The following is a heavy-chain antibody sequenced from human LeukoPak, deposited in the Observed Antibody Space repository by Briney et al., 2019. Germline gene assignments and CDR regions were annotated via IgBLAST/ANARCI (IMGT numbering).Heavy chain of an antibody. CDR1: GGSINSYY. J-gene: IGHJ3*02. CDR2: IYYSGST. Sequence: PSETLSLTCTVSGGSINSYYWSWIRQPPGKGLEWIGYIYYSGSTNYNPSLKSRVTISVDTSKNQFSLKLSSVTAADTAVYYCARASYYLFSSGAFDIWGQGTMVTVSS. V-gene: IGHV4-59*01. D-gene: IGHD3-10*01. CDR3: ARASYYLFSSGAFDI.